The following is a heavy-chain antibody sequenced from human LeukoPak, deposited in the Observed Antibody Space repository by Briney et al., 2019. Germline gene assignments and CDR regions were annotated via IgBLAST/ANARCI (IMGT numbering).Heavy chain of an antibody. J-gene: IGHJ5*02. Sequence: GASVKVSCKASGYTFTSYGISWVRQAPGQGLEWMGWISGYNDDTKYAQKLQGRVTMTTDTSTSTAYMELRSLRSDDTAVYYCARDPYYDTAAFDPWGQGTLVTVSS. CDR2: ISGYNDDT. CDR3: ARDPYYDTAAFDP. CDR1: GYTFTSYG. D-gene: IGHD3-9*01. V-gene: IGHV1-18*01.